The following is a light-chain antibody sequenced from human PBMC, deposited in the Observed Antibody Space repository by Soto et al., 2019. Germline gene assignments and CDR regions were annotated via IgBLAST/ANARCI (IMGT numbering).Light chain of an antibody. V-gene: IGLV1-40*01. CDR3: QSYDSSLSRV. CDR1: SSNIGAGYD. CDR2: XXX. Sequence: QSVLTQPPSVSGAPGQRVTISCTGSSSNIGAGYDVHWYQQLPGTAPKLLIYXXXXXXXXXXXXXXGSKSGTSASLAITGLQAEDXADYYCQSYDSSLSRVFGGGTKLTVL. J-gene: IGLJ2*01.